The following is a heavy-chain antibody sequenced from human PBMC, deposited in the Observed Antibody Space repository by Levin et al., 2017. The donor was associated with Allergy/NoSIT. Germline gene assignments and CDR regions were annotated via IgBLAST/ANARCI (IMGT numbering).Heavy chain of an antibody. CDR2: ISAHNGNT. V-gene: IGHV1-18*01. CDR3: AAFITLVRGVPKYYFDY. CDR1: GYTFTSFG. D-gene: IGHD3-10*01. J-gene: IGHJ4*02. Sequence: ASVKVSCKASGYTFTSFGISWVRRAPGQGLEWMGWISAHNGNTNFAQKLQGRVTMTTDTSTSTAYMELRSLRSDDTAVYYCAAFITLVRGVPKYYFDYWGQGTLVTVSS.